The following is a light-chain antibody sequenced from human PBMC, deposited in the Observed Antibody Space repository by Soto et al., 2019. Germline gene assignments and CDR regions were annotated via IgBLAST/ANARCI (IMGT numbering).Light chain of an antibody. CDR2: GIS. CDR3: HQYDGSPIT. CDR1: QTVTRSY. Sequence: EIVLTQSPGTLSWSPGERATLSCRASQTVTRSYLAWYQHKPGQAPRLLISGISRRAPGIPDRFSGDGSGTDFTLTISRLEPEDYAVYYCHQYDGSPITFGQGTRLEIK. V-gene: IGKV3-20*01. J-gene: IGKJ5*01.